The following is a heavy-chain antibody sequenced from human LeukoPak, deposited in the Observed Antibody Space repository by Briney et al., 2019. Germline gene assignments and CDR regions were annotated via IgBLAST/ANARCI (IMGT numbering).Heavy chain of an antibody. Sequence: SETLSLTCTVSGGSISSYYWSWIRQPPGKGLEWIGYIYYSGSTNCNPSLKSRVTISVDTSKNQFSLKLSSVTAADTAVYYCARGAVVAGIYFDYWGQGTLVTVSS. D-gene: IGHD2-21*01. CDR2: IYYSGST. V-gene: IGHV4-59*01. CDR3: ARGAVVAGIYFDY. J-gene: IGHJ4*02. CDR1: GGSISSYY.